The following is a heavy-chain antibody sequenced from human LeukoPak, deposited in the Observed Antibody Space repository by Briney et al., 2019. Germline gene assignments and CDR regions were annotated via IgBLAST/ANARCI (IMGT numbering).Heavy chain of an antibody. CDR2: IYYSGST. V-gene: IGHV4-59*01. Sequence: PSETLSLTCTVSGGSISSYYWSWIRQPPGKGLEWIGYIYYSGSTNYNPSLKSRVTISVDTSKNQFSLKLSSVTAADTAVYYCARELDDSSGSDAFDIWGQGPVVTVSS. CDR3: ARELDDSSGSDAFDI. J-gene: IGHJ3*02. D-gene: IGHD3-22*01. CDR1: GGSISSYY.